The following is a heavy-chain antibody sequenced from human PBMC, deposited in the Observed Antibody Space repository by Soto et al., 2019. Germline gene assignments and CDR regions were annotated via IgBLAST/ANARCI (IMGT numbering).Heavy chain of an antibody. D-gene: IGHD6-19*01. CDR3: ASDTDSGYFFGY. CDR1: GFTFSSYN. V-gene: IGHV3-48*01. Sequence: EVPLVESGGDLVQPGGSLRLSCAASGFTFSSYNMNWVRQAPGKGLEWVSYISSSSNIIYNADSVRGRFTISRDNAKNSLYLQMNSLRVEDTAVYYCASDTDSGYFFGYWGQGTLVTVSS. CDR2: ISSSSNII. J-gene: IGHJ4*02.